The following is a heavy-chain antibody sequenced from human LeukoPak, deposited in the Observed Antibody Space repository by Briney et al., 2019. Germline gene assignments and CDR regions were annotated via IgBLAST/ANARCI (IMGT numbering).Heavy chain of an antibody. CDR2: ISSRSSYI. CDR1: GFTFSRYN. CDR3: ARDAQWLVPEGYYYYMDV. D-gene: IGHD6-19*01. J-gene: IGHJ6*03. Sequence: GGSLRLSCAGSGFTFSRYNMNWFRQAPGKGLERVSSISSRSSYIFYADSVKGRFTISRDNAKNSLYLQMNSLGAEDTAVYYCARDAQWLVPEGYYYYMDVWGKGTTVTVSS. V-gene: IGHV3-21*01.